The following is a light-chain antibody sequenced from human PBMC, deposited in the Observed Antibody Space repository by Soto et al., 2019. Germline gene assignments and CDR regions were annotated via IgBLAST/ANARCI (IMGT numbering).Light chain of an antibody. J-gene: IGKJ1*01. CDR2: DTS. CDR3: HQRKSWPRT. Sequence: EIVLTQSPATLSSSPGERATLSCRASQTVSNKLAWYQHKPGQAPRLLIYDTSNRATGIPARLSGSGSGTDFTLTISRLEPEDFAVYYCHQRKSWPRTFGQGTKVDIK. V-gene: IGKV3-11*01. CDR1: QTVSNK.